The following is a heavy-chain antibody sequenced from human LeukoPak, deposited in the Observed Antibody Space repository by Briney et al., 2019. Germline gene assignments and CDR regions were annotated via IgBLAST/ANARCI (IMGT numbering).Heavy chain of an antibody. Sequence: PSETLSLTCTVSGGSISSYYWSWIRQPPGKGLEWIGYIYYSGSTNYNPSLKSRVTISVDTSTNQFSLRLSSVTAADTAVYYCARKNITMIKGTLFDYWGQGILVTVSS. J-gene: IGHJ4*02. D-gene: IGHD3-22*01. CDR1: GGSISSYY. V-gene: IGHV4-59*12. CDR3: ARKNITMIKGTLFDY. CDR2: IYYSGST.